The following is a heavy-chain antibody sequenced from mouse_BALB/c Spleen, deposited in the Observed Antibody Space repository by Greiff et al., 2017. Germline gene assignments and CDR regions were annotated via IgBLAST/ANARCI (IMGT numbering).Heavy chain of an antibody. CDR1: GYTFTSYW. J-gene: IGHJ2*01. V-gene: IGHV1S81*02. Sequence: VQLQQPGAELVKPGASVKLSCKASGYTFTSYWMHWVKQRPGQGLEWIGEINPSNGRTNYNEKFKSKATLTVDKSSSTAHMQLSSLTSEDSAVYYCARRGYYGYVGYWGQGTTLTVSS. CDR3: ARRGYYGYVGY. D-gene: IGHD1-2*01. CDR2: INPSNGRT.